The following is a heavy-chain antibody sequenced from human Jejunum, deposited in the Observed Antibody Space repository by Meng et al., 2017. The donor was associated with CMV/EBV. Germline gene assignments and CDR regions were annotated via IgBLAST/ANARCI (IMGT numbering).Heavy chain of an antibody. CDR2: VYSGGGTT. Sequence: GITFSSYAMAWVRQAPGKGLGWVAVVYSGGGTTDYADSVKGRFTISRDNSKNTLYLQMNSLRAEDTAVYYCAKEEGYTRPHYVDYWGQGTLVTVSS. CDR3: AKEEGYTRPHYVDY. D-gene: IGHD6-13*01. J-gene: IGHJ4*02. CDR1: GITFSSYA. V-gene: IGHV3-23*03.